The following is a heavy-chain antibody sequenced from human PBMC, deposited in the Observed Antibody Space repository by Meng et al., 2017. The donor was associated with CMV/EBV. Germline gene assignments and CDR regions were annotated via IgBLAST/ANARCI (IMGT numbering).Heavy chain of an antibody. D-gene: IGHD5/OR15-5a*01. CDR3: AKTSVDYFDY. CDR2: IYSGGSST. Sequence: GGSLRLSCAASGFTFSSYAMSWVRQAPGKGLEWVSVIYSGGSSTYYADSVKGRFTISRDNSKNTLYLQMNSLRAKDTAVYYCAKTSVDYFDYWGQGTLVTVSS. V-gene: IGHV3-23*03. J-gene: IGHJ4*02. CDR1: GFTFSSYA.